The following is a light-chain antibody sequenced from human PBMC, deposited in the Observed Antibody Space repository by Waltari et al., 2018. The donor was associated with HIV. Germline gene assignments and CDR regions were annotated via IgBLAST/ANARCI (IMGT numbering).Light chain of an antibody. CDR3: QAWDNNTWM. V-gene: IGLV3-1*01. J-gene: IGLJ3*02. CDR1: QLGEKY. Sequence: SYELIQPPSVSVSPGQTASITCSGDQLGEKYPCWYQPRPGQSPVLVIYQDTKRPSGIPERFSASKSGNTATLTISGTQVMDEAHYYCQAWDNNTWMFGGGTKLTVL. CDR2: QDT.